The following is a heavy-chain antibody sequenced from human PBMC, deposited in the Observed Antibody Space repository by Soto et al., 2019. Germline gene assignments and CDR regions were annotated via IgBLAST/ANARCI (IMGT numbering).Heavy chain of an antibody. Sequence: EVQLVESGGGLVQRGGSLRLSCAASGFTFCLYSMNWVRQAPGKGLEWISYSNGSSSTMYYADYVKCRFIISRDNADNSLYLQMNSLRDADTAVYYCARGDRFRCSGDRCFSDGLFLSWGQGTLVTVSS. CDR1: GFTFCLYS. CDR2: SNGSSSTM. CDR3: ARGDRFRCSGDRCFSDGLFLS. V-gene: IGHV3-48*02. D-gene: IGHD2-15*01. J-gene: IGHJ5*02.